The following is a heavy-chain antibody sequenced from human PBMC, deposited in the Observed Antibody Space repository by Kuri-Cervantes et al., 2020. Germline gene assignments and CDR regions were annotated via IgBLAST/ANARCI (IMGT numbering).Heavy chain of an antibody. J-gene: IGHJ2*01. D-gene: IGHD3-22*01. CDR3: AREADYYDSSGPWYFDL. CDR2: ISHDGINK. Sequence: GESLKISCAASGFTFSTYAMHWVRQAPGKGLEGVAFISHDGINKNYADSVKGRFTISRDNSKNTLFLQMNSLRAEDTAVYYCAREADYYDSSGPWYFDLWGRGTLVTVSS. V-gene: IGHV3-30-3*01. CDR1: GFTFSTYA.